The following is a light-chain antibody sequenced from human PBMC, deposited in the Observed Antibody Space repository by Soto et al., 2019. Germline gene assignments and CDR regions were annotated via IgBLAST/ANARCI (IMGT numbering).Light chain of an antibody. V-gene: IGKV3D-20*02. CDR3: QQRWRWPSNT. Sequence: EIVMTQSPATLSVSPGERATLSCRASQSLTSDYLAWYQQKPGQTPRLLIHGASSRATGIPDRFSGSGSGTDFTLTISRLEPEDSAVYYCQQRWRWPSNTFGQGTRLEIK. CDR1: QSLTSDY. CDR2: GAS. J-gene: IGKJ5*01.